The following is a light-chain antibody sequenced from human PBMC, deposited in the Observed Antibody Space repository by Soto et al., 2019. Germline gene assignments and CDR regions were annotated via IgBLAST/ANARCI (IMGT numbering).Light chain of an antibody. CDR2: GAS. CDR1: QSVTSSY. Sequence: EIVLTKSPGTLSLSPGERATLSCRASQSVTSSYLAWYQQRPGQAPRLLIYGASSRATGIPDRFSGSGSGTDFTLTISRLEPEDFAVYYCQQYGSPTWTFGQGTKVDI. J-gene: IGKJ1*01. CDR3: QQYGSPTWT. V-gene: IGKV3-20*01.